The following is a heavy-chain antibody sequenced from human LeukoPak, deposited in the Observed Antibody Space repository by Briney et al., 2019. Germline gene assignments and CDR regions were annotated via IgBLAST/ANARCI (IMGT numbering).Heavy chain of an antibody. CDR2: INPNSGGT. V-gene: IGHV1-2*02. CDR3: ARDPATYCSSTSCYSNWFDP. CDR1: GYTFTGYC. D-gene: IGHD2-2*01. J-gene: IGHJ5*02. Sequence: ASVKVSCKASGYTFTGYCMHWVRQAPGQGLEWMGWINPNSGGTNYAQKFQGRVTMTRDTSISTAHMELSRLRSDDTAVYYCARDPATYCSSTSCYSNWFDPWGQGTLVTVSS.